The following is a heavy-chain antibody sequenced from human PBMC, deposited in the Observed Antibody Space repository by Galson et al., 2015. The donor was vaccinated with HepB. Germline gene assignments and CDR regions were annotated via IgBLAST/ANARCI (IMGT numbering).Heavy chain of an antibody. J-gene: IGHJ5*02. Sequence: SETLSLTCTVSGGSISSSSYYWGWIRQPPGKGLEWIGSIYYSGSTYYNPSLKSRVTISVDTSKNQFSLKLSSVTAADTAVYYCARHRQFRAAFFGVVIGWFDPWGQGTLVTVSS. V-gene: IGHV4-39*01. CDR2: IYYSGST. CDR3: ARHRQFRAAFFGVVIGWFDP. D-gene: IGHD3-3*01. CDR1: GGSISSSSYY.